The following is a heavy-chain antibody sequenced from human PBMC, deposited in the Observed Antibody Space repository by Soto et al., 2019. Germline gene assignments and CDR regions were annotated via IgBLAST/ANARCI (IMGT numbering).Heavy chain of an antibody. D-gene: IGHD3-10*02. J-gene: IGHJ4*02. CDR3: AHVFTSLAPFDS. CDR1: GFSLSTSGVG. Sequence: QITLKESGPTLVKPTQTLTLTCTFSGFSLSTSGVGVGWIRQPPGKALEWLGFIYWDEDKRYSPYLKSRLTITKDTSKKQVVLTMTNMDPVDTATYYCAHVFTSLAPFDSWGQGDLVTVSA. V-gene: IGHV2-5*02. CDR2: IYWDEDK.